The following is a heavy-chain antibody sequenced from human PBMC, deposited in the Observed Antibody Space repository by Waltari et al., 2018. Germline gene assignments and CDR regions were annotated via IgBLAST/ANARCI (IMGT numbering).Heavy chain of an antibody. D-gene: IGHD3-3*01. J-gene: IGHJ4*02. CDR2: ISSSSSYI. Sequence: EVQLVESGGGLVKPGGSLRLSCAASGFTFSSYSMNWVRQAPGKGLGLVSSISSSSSYIYYADSVKGRFTISRDNAKNSLYLQMNSLRAEDTAVYYCAGEIDYWYFDYWGQGTLVTVSS. CDR1: GFTFSSYS. V-gene: IGHV3-21*01. CDR3: AGEIDYWYFDY.